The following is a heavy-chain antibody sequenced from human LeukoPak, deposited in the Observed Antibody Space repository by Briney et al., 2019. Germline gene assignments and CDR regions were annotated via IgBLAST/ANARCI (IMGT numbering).Heavy chain of an antibody. CDR3: ASKPVVRGSQGHYFDP. CDR2: IFYRGINSYHS. D-gene: IGHD4-23*01. CDR1: GASVTTHY. Sequence: SGTLSLTCTVSGASVTTHYWSWLRQPPGKGLEWIGNIFYRGINSYHSSYDSSLQHRVTMSIDTSKNQVSLNLTSVTAADTAVYYCASKPVVRGSQGHYFDPWGQGTLVTVSS. V-gene: IGHV4-59*02. J-gene: IGHJ5*02.